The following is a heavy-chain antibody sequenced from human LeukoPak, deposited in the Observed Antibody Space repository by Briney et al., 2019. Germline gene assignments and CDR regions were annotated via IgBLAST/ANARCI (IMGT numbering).Heavy chain of an antibody. CDR2: IYSSGST. CDR3: ARVFDSGSQAYFYYMDV. Sequence: SETLSLTCTVSGGSVRGYYWSWLRQPPGKGLEWIGYIYSSGSTNYNPSLKSRVTMSVDTSKNQFSLKVSSVTAADTAVYYCARVFDSGSQAYFYYMDVWGKGTTVTIFS. CDR1: GGSVRGYY. J-gene: IGHJ6*03. D-gene: IGHD3-10*01. V-gene: IGHV4-59*02.